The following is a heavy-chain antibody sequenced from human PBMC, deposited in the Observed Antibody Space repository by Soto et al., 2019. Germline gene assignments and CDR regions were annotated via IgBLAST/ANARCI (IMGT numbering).Heavy chain of an antibody. J-gene: IGHJ4*02. CDR2: IKRETDGGTT. CDR1: GFTFTNAW. CDR3: TTAATTVTTIDY. V-gene: IGHV3-15*01. D-gene: IGHD4-17*01. Sequence: EVHLVESGGGLVKPGGSLRLSCAASGFTFTNAWMSWVRQAPGKGLEWVGRIKRETDGGTTDYAAPVKGRFTISRDDSKNTLYLQMNSRKTEDTAVYYCTTAATTVTTIDYWGQGTLVTVSS.